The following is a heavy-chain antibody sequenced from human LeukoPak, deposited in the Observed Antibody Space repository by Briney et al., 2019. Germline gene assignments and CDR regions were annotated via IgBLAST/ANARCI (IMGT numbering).Heavy chain of an antibody. V-gene: IGHV1-18*01. CDR1: GYSFSSNG. CDR2: ISVYNGNT. D-gene: IGHD2-21*01. CDR3: ARWMGQGCGVTGCSATRGWFDP. Sequence: ASVKVSCKASGYSFSSNGISWVRQAPGQGPEWMGWISVYNGNTRYAQMFQGRVTMTTDTSTNTAYMELRSLRYDDTAVYYCARWMGQGCGVTGCSATRGWFDPWGQGTLVTVPS. J-gene: IGHJ5*02.